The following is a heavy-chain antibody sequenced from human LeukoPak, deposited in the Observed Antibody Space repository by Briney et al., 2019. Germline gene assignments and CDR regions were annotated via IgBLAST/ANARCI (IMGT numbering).Heavy chain of an antibody. V-gene: IGHV4-61*02. CDR1: GGAIRSGSYY. CDR2: IYTSGST. D-gene: IGHD6-13*01. J-gene: IGHJ4*02. CDR3: ARQIPGIAAAGIPD. Sequence: SQTLSLTCTVSGGAIRSGSYYWSWIRQPAGKGLEWIGRIYTSGSTNYNPSLKSRVTISVDTSKNQFSLKLSSVTAADTAVYYCARQIPGIAAAGIPDWGQGTLVTVSS.